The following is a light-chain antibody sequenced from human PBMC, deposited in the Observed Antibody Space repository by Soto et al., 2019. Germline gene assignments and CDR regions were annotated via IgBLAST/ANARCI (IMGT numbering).Light chain of an antibody. J-gene: IGKJ1*01. Sequence: IQMTQSKTSLSVSVGDRVTITCLASQSISSYLNWYQQKPGKAPNLLIYAASNLQSGVPSRFSGSGSGTDFTLTINSLQPEDSATYYCQQAYSTPWTFGQR. V-gene: IGKV1-39*01. CDR2: AAS. CDR3: QQAYSTPWT. CDR1: QSISSY.